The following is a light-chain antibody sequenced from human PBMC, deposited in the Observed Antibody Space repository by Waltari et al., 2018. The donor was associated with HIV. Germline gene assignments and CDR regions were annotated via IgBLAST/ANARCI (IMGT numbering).Light chain of an antibody. Sequence: QSALTQTPSVSGSPGQSVTISCTGSSSDIGGHSSVSWYQQPPGTAPKLIIFEVSDRPSGVPDHFSGSKSGNTASLTISGLQAEDEADYYCSSYTSRSTLIFGGGTKLTVL. CDR2: EVS. J-gene: IGLJ2*01. V-gene: IGLV2-18*02. CDR3: SSYTSRSTLI. CDR1: SSDIGGHSS.